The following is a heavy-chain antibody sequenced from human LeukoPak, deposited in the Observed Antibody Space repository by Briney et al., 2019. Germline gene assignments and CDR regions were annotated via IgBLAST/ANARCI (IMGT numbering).Heavy chain of an antibody. V-gene: IGHV4-59*01. CDR3: ARGPVGGATYYDGDAFDI. D-gene: IGHD1-26*01. J-gene: IGHJ3*02. CDR2: IYYSGST. Sequence: PSETLSLTCTVSGGSISSYYWSWIRQPPGKGLKGIGYIYYSGSTNYNPSLKSRVTISVDTSKNQFSLKLSSVTAVDTAVYYCARGPVGGATYYDGDAFDIWGQGTMVTVSS. CDR1: GGSISSYY.